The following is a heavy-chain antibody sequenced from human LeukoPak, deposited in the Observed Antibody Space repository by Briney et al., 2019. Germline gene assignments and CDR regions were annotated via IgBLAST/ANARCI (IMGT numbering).Heavy chain of an antibody. CDR3: AKEVGYGSPYFDY. CDR1: GFTFSNYG. V-gene: IGHV3-30*18. D-gene: IGHD5-12*01. Sequence: GGSLRLSCTASGFTFSNYGMHWVRQAPGKGLEWVALISFDESSEYYADSVKGRFSISRDNSKNTLYLQMNNARVDDTAVYYCAKEVGYGSPYFDYWGQGTLVTVSS. CDR2: ISFDESSE. J-gene: IGHJ4*02.